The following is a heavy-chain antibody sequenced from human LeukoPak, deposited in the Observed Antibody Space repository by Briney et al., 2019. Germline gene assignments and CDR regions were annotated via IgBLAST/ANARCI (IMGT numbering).Heavy chain of an antibody. V-gene: IGHV3-48*03. CDR1: GFTFSSYE. D-gene: IGHD4-17*01. J-gene: IGHJ4*02. CDR2: ISSSGSTI. Sequence: GGSLRLSCAASGFTFSSYEMNWVRQAPGKGLEWVSYISSSGSTIYYADSVKGRLTISRDNAKNSLYLQMNSLRAEDTAVYYCARAIYGDYAFRWLAIDYWGQGTLVTVSS. CDR3: ARAIYGDYAFRWLAIDY.